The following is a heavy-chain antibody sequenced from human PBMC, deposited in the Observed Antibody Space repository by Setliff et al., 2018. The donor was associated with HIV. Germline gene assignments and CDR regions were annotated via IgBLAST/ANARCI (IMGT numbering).Heavy chain of an antibody. D-gene: IGHD2-2*01. J-gene: IGHJ4*02. CDR3: ARGFDYAQRPPLYDFDY. Sequence: PSETLSLTCTVSGGSISSGYYYWSWIRQHPGKGLEWIGYIYYSGNPFYNPSLRSRVTISLDTSKNQFSLKLSSVTAADTAVYYCARGFDYAQRPPLYDFDYWGQGTLV. CDR1: GGSISSGYYY. CDR2: IYYSGNP. V-gene: IGHV4-31*03.